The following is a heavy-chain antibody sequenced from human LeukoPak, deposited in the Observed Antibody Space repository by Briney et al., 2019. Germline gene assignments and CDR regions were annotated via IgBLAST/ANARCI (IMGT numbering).Heavy chain of an antibody. CDR3: ARLWLGRLRSPERQIHYFDY. D-gene: IGHD5-12*01. CDR2: SYYSGST. V-gene: IGHV4-39*01. Sequence: PSETLSLTCTVSGGSISSSSYYWVWIRQPPGKGLELIGSSYYSGSTYYNPSLKSRVTISVYTSKNQFSLKLSSVTAADTAVYYCARLWLGRLRSPERQIHYFDYWGQGTLVTVSS. CDR1: GGSISSSSYY. J-gene: IGHJ4*02.